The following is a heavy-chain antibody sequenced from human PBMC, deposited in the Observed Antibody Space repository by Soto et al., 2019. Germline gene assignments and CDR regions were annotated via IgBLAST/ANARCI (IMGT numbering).Heavy chain of an antibody. CDR1: GGSISSSSYY. J-gene: IGHJ3*02. D-gene: IGHD6-13*01. CDR2: IYYSGST. Sequence: PSETLSLTCTVSGGSISSSSYYWGWIRQPPGKGLEWIGSIYYSGSTYYNPSLKSRVTISVDTSKNQFSLKLSSVTAADTAVYYCARHAYSSSWADAFDIWGQGTMVTVS. V-gene: IGHV4-39*01. CDR3: ARHAYSSSWADAFDI.